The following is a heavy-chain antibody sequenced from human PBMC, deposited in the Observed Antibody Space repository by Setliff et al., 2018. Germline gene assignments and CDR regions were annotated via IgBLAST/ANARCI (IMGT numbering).Heavy chain of an antibody. V-gene: IGHV5-51*01. J-gene: IGHJ4*02. CDR3: ARLGSYGSTIPYYFDY. CDR1: GYSFTNYW. CDR2: IYPGDSAS. Sequence: GESLKISCKGSGYSFTNYWIGWVRQMPGKGLEWMGIIYPGDSASRYSPSFQGQVTISADKSISTAYLQWSSLKASDTAMYYCARLGSYGSTIPYYFDYWGQGTLVTVSS. D-gene: IGHD5-18*01.